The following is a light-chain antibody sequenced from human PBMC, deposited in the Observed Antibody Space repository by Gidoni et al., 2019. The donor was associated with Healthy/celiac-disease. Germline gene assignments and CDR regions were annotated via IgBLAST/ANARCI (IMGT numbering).Light chain of an antibody. CDR2: AAT. CDR3: QQSYNTPLT. V-gene: IGKV1-39*01. J-gene: IGKJ4*01. Sequence: DIQMTQSPSTLSASVGDRVTITCRASQTISNYLNWYQQKPGKAPKLRIYAATSLQSGVPSRFSGSGSGTDFTLTISSLQPEDFATYYCQQSYNTPLTFGGETKVEIK. CDR1: QTISNY.